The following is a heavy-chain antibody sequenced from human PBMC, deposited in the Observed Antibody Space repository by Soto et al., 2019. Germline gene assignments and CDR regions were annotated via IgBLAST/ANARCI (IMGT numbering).Heavy chain of an antibody. Sequence: GGSLRLSFAASGFTFSSYSMSWVRQAPGKGLEWVSYITSSSSTLYYADSVEGRFTISRDNAKNSLYLQMNSLRDEDTAVYYCARVYYYDSSALFDPWGQGTLVTVSS. D-gene: IGHD3-22*01. J-gene: IGHJ5*02. V-gene: IGHV3-48*02. CDR2: ITSSSSTL. CDR3: ARVYYYDSSALFDP. CDR1: GFTFSSYS.